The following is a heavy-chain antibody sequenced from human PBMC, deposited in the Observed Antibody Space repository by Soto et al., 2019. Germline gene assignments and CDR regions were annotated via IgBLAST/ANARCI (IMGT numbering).Heavy chain of an antibody. Sequence: GGSLRLSCAASGFTFSSYAMTWVRQAPGKGLEWVSAIGIGGDTYHAASVKGRFTISRDNSKNTLYLQMNSLRAEDTAVYYCARGQVVAAQHWGQGTLVTVSS. CDR2: IGIGGDT. D-gene: IGHD2-15*01. CDR3: ARGQVVAAQH. J-gene: IGHJ4*02. V-gene: IGHV3-23*01. CDR1: GFTFSSYA.